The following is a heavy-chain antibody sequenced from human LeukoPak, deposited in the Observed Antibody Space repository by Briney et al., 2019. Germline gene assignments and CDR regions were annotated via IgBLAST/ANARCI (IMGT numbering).Heavy chain of an antibody. CDR1: GYSISSGYY. CDR2: IYHSGST. V-gene: IGHV4-38-2*02. CDR3: ARDRSSAWVIVGATLNDAFDI. Sequence: PSETLSLTCTVSGYSISSGYYWGWIRQPPGKGLEWIGSIYHSGSTYYNPSLKSRVTISVDTSKNQFSLKLSSVTAADTAVYYCARDRSSAWVIVGATLNDAFDIWGQGTMVTVSS. J-gene: IGHJ3*02. D-gene: IGHD1-26*01.